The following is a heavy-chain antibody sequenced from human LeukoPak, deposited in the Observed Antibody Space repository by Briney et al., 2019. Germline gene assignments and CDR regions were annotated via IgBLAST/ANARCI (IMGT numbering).Heavy chain of an antibody. CDR3: ARVVTVAWSERRPGYFYMDV. V-gene: IGHV3-21*01. J-gene: IGHJ6*03. D-gene: IGHD1-1*01. Sequence: GGSLRLSCAASGFTFSSYSMNWVRQAPGKGLEWVSSISSSSSYIYYADSVKGRFTISRDNAKNLLYLQMNSLRAEDTAVYYCARVVTVAWSERRPGYFYMDVWGKGTTVTVSS. CDR1: GFTFSSYS. CDR2: ISSSSSYI.